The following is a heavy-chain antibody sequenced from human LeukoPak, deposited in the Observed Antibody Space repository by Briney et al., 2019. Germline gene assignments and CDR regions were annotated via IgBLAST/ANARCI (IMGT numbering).Heavy chain of an antibody. CDR3: ARDYGDYGGFDY. V-gene: IGHV4-59*01. Sequence: SETLSLTCTVSGGSISSYYWSWIRQPPGKGLEWIGYIYYSGSTNYNPSLKNRVTISVDTSKNQCSLKLSSVTAADTAVYYCARDYGDYGGFDYWGQGTLVTVSS. D-gene: IGHD4-17*01. J-gene: IGHJ4*02. CDR1: GGSISSYY. CDR2: IYYSGST.